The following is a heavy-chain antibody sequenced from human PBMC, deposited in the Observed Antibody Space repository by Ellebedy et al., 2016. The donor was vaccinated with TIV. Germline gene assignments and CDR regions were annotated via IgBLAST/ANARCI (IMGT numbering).Heavy chain of an antibody. Sequence: GESLKISCAASGFTFSSYAMSWVRQAPGKGLEWVSAISGSGGSTYYADSVKGRFTISRDNSKNTLYLQMNSLRAEDTAVYYCARDYLIAVAGPDAFDIWGQGTMVTVSS. CDR3: ARDYLIAVAGPDAFDI. J-gene: IGHJ3*02. CDR2: ISGSGGST. D-gene: IGHD6-19*01. V-gene: IGHV3-23*01. CDR1: GFTFSSYA.